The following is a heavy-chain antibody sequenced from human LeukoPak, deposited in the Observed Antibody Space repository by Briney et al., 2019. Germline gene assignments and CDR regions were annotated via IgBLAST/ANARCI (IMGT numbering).Heavy chain of an antibody. CDR3: ASEYGSGRMY. Sequence: GASVKVSCKASGYTFTSYCMHWVRQAPGQGLEWMGWINPNSGGTNYAQKFQGRVTMTRDTSISTAYMELSRLRSDDTAVYYCASEYGSGRMYWGQGTLVTVSS. J-gene: IGHJ4*02. CDR2: INPNSGGT. V-gene: IGHV1-2*02. D-gene: IGHD3-10*01. CDR1: GYTFTSYC.